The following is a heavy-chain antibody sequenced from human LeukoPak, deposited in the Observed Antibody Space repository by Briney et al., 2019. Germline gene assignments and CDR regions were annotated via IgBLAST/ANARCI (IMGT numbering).Heavy chain of an antibody. CDR1: GFTVSSNY. V-gene: IGHV3-53*01. CDR3: ARGNPFQEYGMDV. J-gene: IGHJ6*02. Sequence: GGSLRPSCAASGFTVSSNYMSWVRQAPGKGLEWVSVIYSGGSTYYADSVKGRFTISRDNSKNTLYLQMNSLRAEDTAVYYCARGNPFQEYGMDVWGQGTTVTVSS. D-gene: IGHD1-14*01. CDR2: IYSGGST.